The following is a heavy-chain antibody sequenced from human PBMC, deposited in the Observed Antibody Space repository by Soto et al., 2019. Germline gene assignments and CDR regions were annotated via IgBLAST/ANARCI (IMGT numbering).Heavy chain of an antibody. D-gene: IGHD3-10*01. Sequence: PAGTLRLTCRANGGTFSYYSWSWIRKSPGKGLEWIGAITHSGTINFNPSLKRRGTISINTSDKHFLLTLRSVTAADNAIYYCGRSFRGVSLDWGQGTLVTVSS. CDR1: GGTFSYYS. V-gene: IGHV4-34*01. CDR3: GRSFRGVSLD. J-gene: IGHJ1*01. CDR2: ITHSGTI.